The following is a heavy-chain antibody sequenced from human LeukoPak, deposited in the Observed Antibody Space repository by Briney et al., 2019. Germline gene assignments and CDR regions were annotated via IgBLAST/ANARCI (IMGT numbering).Heavy chain of an antibody. CDR1: GFSFSNYG. Sequence: GGSLRLSCAASGFSFSNYGMHWVRQAPGKGLEWVSAISGSGGSTYYADSAKGRFTISRDNSKNTLYLQMNSLRAEDTAVYYCAMLGGPMDVNYWGQGTLVTVSS. CDR3: AMLGGPMDVNY. V-gene: IGHV3-23*01. CDR2: ISGSGGST. D-gene: IGHD4-23*01. J-gene: IGHJ4*02.